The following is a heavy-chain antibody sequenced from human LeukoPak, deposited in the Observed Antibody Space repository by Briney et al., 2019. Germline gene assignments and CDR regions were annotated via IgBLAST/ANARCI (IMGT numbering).Heavy chain of an antibody. Sequence: GGSLRLSCVESRFTRTSNYTSCVSQAPGKGLEWVSVIYSGGRTSYTDSVKGRFTISRDNSKNALYLQMNSLRAGDTAVYYWANNHSAAADVFDLWGQGILVTVSS. V-gene: IGHV3-53*01. CDR1: RFTRTSNY. CDR2: IYSGGRT. D-gene: IGHD1-14*01. J-gene: IGHJ4*02. CDR3: ANNHSAAADVFDL.